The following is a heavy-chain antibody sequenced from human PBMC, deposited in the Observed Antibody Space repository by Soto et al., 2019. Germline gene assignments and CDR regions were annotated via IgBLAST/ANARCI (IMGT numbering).Heavy chain of an antibody. CDR2: LTQSGHAT. V-gene: IGHV3-11*04. CDR3: ARAIRGYQSHGGY. Sequence: QVQLVESGGALVKPGGSLRLSCAASGFTFSDYYMSWIRQTPGKGLEWVSYLTQSGHATVYADSVRGRFTISRDNNKNSLYLQMNSLRVEDTGVYYCARAIRGYQSHGGYLGQGTLVTVSS. D-gene: IGHD5-12*01. CDR1: GFTFSDYY. J-gene: IGHJ4*02.